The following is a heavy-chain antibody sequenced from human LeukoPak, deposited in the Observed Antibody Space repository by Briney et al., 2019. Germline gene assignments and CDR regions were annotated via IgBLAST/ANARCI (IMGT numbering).Heavy chain of an antibody. D-gene: IGHD3-10*01. CDR3: ARLPYYYGSGSASAQGFDP. J-gene: IGHJ5*02. V-gene: IGHV5-51*01. Sequence: GESLKISCKGSGYSFTNYWIGWVRQMPGKGLEWMGINYPGDSDTRYSPSFQGQVTISADKSINTAYLQWSSLKASDTAMYYCARLPYYYGSGSASAQGFDPWGQGTLVTVSS. CDR1: GYSFTNYW. CDR2: NYPGDSDT.